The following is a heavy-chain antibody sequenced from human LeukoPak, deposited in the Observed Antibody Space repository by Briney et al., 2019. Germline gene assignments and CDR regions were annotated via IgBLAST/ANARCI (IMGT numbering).Heavy chain of an antibody. CDR3: ARDRRYFDWLPPDAFDI. CDR2: ISSSSSTI. Sequence: GGSLRLSCAASGFTFSSYSMNWVRQAPGKGLEWVSYISSSSSTIYYADSVKGRFTISRDNAKNSLYLQMNSLRAEDTAVYYCARDRRYFDWLPPDAFDIWGQGTMVTVSS. CDR1: GFTFSSYS. V-gene: IGHV3-48*01. D-gene: IGHD3-9*01. J-gene: IGHJ3*02.